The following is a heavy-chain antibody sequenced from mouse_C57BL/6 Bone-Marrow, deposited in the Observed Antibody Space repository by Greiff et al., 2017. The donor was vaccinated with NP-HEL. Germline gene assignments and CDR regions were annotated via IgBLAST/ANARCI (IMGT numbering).Heavy chain of an antibody. CDR3: VRGGGNYYWYFDV. CDR2: IRRKSSNYAT. J-gene: IGHJ1*03. CDR1: GFTFNTYA. Sequence: DVHLVESGGGLVQPKGSLKLSCAASGFTFNTYAMHWVRQAPGKGLEWVARIRRKSSNYATYYADSVKDRFTISRDDSQSMLYLQMNNRKTEDTAMYYCVRGGGNYYWYFDVWGTGTTVTVSS. D-gene: IGHD2-1*01. V-gene: IGHV10-3*01.